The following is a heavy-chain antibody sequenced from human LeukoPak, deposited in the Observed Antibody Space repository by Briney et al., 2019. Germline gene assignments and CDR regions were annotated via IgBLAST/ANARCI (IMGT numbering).Heavy chain of an antibody. CDR3: ARWNYFYGMDV. J-gene: IGHJ6*02. V-gene: IGHV4-34*01. CDR1: GGSFSGYY. Sequence: SETLSLTCAVYGGSFSGYYWSWIRQPPGKGLEWIGEINHSGSTNYNPSLKSRVTISVDTSKKQFSLKLSSVTAADTAVYYCARWNYFYGMDVWGQGTTVTVSS. CDR2: INHSGST.